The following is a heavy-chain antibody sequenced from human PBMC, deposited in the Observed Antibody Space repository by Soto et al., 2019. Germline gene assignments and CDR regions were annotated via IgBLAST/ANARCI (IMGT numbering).Heavy chain of an antibody. Sequence: GGSLRLSCAASGFNFSSYAMHWVRQAPGKGLEWVAVISYDGRKKYYADSVKGRFTISRDNSKNTLYLQMNSLRAEDTTVYYCARVPGAVVDYYYGMDVWGQGTTVTVSS. V-gene: IGHV3-30*04. CDR1: GFNFSSYA. J-gene: IGHJ6*02. CDR3: ARVPGAVVDYYYGMDV. CDR2: ISYDGRKK. D-gene: IGHD2-21*01.